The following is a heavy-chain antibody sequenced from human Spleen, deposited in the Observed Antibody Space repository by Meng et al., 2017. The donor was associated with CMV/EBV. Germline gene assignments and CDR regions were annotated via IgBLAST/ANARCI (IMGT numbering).Heavy chain of an antibody. V-gene: IGHV3-66*02. CDR2: IYTGDST. CDR1: GFTVTNYY. CDR3: ARVDY. J-gene: IGHJ4*02. Sequence: GESLKISCAASGFTVTNYYMMWVRQAPGKGLEWVSVIYTGDSTYYVDSVKGRFTISRDNSKNILYLQMNRLRVEDTAVYYCARVDYWGQGTLVTVSS.